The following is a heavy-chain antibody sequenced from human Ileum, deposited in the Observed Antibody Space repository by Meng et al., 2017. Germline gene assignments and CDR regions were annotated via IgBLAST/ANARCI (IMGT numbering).Heavy chain of an antibody. V-gene: IGHV4-61*08. CDR2: AST. Sequence: QGLRQGSGPGLVRPSETPSLICAVAGGSVRSSGYQWGWIRQPPGKGLEWIGYASTNYNPSLKSRVTISVDTSKNQFSLKLTSVTAADTAVYYCARDHWGSLDYWGQGVLVTVSS. D-gene: IGHD7-27*01. J-gene: IGHJ4*02. CDR3: ARDHWGSLDY. CDR1: GGSVRSSGYQ.